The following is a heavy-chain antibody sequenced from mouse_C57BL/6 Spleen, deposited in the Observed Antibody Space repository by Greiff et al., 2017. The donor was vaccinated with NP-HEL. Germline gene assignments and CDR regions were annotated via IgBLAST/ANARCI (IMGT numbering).Heavy chain of an antibody. Sequence: EVQRVESGPELVKPGASVKISCKASGYSFTGYYMNWVKQSPEKSLEWIGEINPSTGGTTYNQKFKAKATLTVDKSSSTAYMQLKSLTSEDSAVYYCARWDGWWGQGTTLTVSS. CDR1: GYSFTGYY. D-gene: IGHD2-3*01. CDR3: ARWDGW. V-gene: IGHV1-42*01. CDR2: INPSTGGT. J-gene: IGHJ2*01.